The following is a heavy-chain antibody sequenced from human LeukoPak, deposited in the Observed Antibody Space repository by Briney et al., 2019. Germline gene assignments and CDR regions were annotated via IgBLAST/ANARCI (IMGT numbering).Heavy chain of an antibody. Sequence: ASVKVSCKASGYSFTDYDTHWVRQAPGQGLEWMGWVNPNSGDTYYAQKFQGRVTMTRDTSISTAYMELRSLRSDDTAVYYCARGALAYYDILTGYYYYMDVWGKGTTVTVSS. D-gene: IGHD3-9*01. V-gene: IGHV1-2*02. CDR2: VNPNSGDT. CDR3: ARGALAYYDILTGYYYYMDV. J-gene: IGHJ6*03. CDR1: GYSFTDYD.